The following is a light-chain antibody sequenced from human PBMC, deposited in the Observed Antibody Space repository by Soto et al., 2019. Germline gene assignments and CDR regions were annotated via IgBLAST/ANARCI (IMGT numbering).Light chain of an antibody. CDR3: SSYTTSNTRQIV. CDR2: DVS. Sequence: QSVLTHPASVSGSPGQSITISCTGTSSDVGGYNYVSWYQQHPGKAPKFMIYDVSNRPSGVSNRFSGSKSGNTASLTISGLQAEDEAGYYCSSYTTSNTRQIVFGTGTKVTVL. V-gene: IGLV2-14*01. CDR1: SSDVGGYNY. J-gene: IGLJ1*01.